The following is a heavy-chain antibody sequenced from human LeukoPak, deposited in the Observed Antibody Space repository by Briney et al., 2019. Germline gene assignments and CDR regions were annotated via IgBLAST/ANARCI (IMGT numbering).Heavy chain of an antibody. D-gene: IGHD6-19*01. CDR3: AKVPGQWLVTEPFDY. J-gene: IGHJ4*02. V-gene: IGHV3-23*01. Sequence: PGGSLRLSRAASGFTFSSYAMSRVRQAPGKGLEWVSAISGSGGSTYYADSVKGRFTISRDNSKNTLYLQMNSLRAEDTAVYYCAKVPGQWLVTEPFDYWGQGTLVTVSS. CDR1: GFTFSSYA. CDR2: ISGSGGST.